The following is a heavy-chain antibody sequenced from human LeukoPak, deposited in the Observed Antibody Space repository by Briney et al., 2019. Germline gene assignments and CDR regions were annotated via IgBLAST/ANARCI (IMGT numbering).Heavy chain of an antibody. V-gene: IGHV3-23*01. Sequence: GGSLRLSCAASGFSFSTYSMTWVRQAPGKGLEWVSDISGGNAYYAESVKGRFTISRDNSKNTLYLQMNSLRAEDTALYYASGHGSSSYWGQGTLVAVSS. CDR1: GFSFSTYS. J-gene: IGHJ4*02. CDR3: SGHGSSSY. D-gene: IGHD6-13*01. CDR2: ISGGNA.